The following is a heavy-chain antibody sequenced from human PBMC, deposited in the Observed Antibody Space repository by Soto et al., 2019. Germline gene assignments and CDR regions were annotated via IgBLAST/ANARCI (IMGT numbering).Heavy chain of an antibody. J-gene: IGHJ4*02. CDR2: MYHSGTS. D-gene: IGHD6-25*01. CDR1: EDSISSGYY. V-gene: IGHV4-38-2*02. CDR3: ARDHYSSGYMVSPY. Sequence: SETLSLTCTVSEDSISSGYYWGWIRQPPGKGLEWIGSMYHSGTSSYNPSLKSRVTMSVDTSKNEFSLKLSSVTAADTAVYYCARDHYSSGYMVSPYWGQGALVTVPS.